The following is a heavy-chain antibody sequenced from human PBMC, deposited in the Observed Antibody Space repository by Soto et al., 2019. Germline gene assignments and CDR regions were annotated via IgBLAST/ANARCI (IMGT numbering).Heavy chain of an antibody. CDR2: INHRGTT. D-gene: IGHD3-16*02. CDR3: ARVLTKDYIWGSYLSFDY. V-gene: IGHV4-34*01. CDR1: GGSFSGYY. Sequence: QVQLQQWGAGLLKPSETLSLTCAVYGGSFSGYYWSWIRQPPGKGLEWIGEINHRGTTNHNPSLKSRVTMSVDTSKNQFSLKLSSVTAAVTAVYYCARVLTKDYIWGSYLSFDYWGQGTLVTVSS. J-gene: IGHJ4*02.